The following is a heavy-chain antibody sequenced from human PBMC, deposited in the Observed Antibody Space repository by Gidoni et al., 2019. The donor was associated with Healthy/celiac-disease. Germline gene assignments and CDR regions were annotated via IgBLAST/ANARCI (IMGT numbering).Heavy chain of an antibody. CDR1: GFTFGDYA. Sequence: EVQLVESGGGLVQPGRSLRLSCTASGFTFGDYAMSWVRQAPGKGLEWVGFIRSKAYGGTTEYAASVKGRFTISRDDSKSIAYLKMNSLKTEDTAVYYCTNLPGGLQGYYYGMDVWGQGTTVTVSS. V-gene: IGHV3-49*04. J-gene: IGHJ6*02. CDR2: IRSKAYGGTT. CDR3: TNLPGGLQGYYYGMDV. D-gene: IGHD4-4*01.